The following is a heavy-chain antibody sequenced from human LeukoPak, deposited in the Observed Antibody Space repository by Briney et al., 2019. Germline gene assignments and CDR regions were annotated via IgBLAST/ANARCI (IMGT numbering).Heavy chain of an antibody. J-gene: IGHJ4*02. CDR1: GGSISSDY. D-gene: IGHD3-9*01. V-gene: IGHV4-59*01. CDR2: IYYSGST. Sequence: SETLSLTCTVSGGSISSDYWTWIRQPPGKGLEWIGYIYYSGSTNYNRSLKSRVTLSKDTSKNQFSLKLSSVTAADTAVYYCARDRGDTGYDYWGQGTLVTVSS. CDR3: ARDRGDTGYDY.